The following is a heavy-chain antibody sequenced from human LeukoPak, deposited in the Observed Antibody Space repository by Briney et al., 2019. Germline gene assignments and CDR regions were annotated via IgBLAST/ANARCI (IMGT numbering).Heavy chain of an antibody. J-gene: IGHJ4*02. CDR3: ARESNSGSYYGDFDY. Sequence: PGGSLRLSCAASGFTFSSYSMNWVRQAPGKGLEWVSSISSSSSYIYYADSVKGRFTISRDNAKNSLYLQMNSLRAEDTAVYYCARESNSGSYYGDFDYWGQGTLVTVSS. V-gene: IGHV3-21*01. D-gene: IGHD1-26*01. CDR2: ISSSSSYI. CDR1: GFTFSSYS.